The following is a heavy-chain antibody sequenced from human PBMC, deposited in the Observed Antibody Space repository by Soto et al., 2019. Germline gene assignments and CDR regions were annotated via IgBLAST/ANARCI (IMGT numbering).Heavy chain of an antibody. D-gene: IGHD6-6*01. CDR3: ARGRFDSSSSYWFDP. Sequence: QVQLVQSGAEVKKPGASVKVSCKASGYTFTGYYMHWVRQAPGQGLEWMGWINPNRGGTNYAQKFQGWVTMTRDTSISTAYRELSRLRSDDTAVYYCARGRFDSSSSYWFDPWGKGTLVTVSS. J-gene: IGHJ5*02. CDR2: INPNRGGT. V-gene: IGHV1-2*04. CDR1: GYTFTGYY.